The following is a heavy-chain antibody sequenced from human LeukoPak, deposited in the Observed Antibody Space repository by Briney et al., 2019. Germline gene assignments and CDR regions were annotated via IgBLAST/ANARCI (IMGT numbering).Heavy chain of an antibody. CDR2: IYTRGRT. J-gene: IGHJ4*02. V-gene: IGHV4-4*07. D-gene: IGHD2-15*01. CDR3: ARAGYCSGGSCYSFDY. CDR1: VGSISSYY. Sequence: SETLSLTCTVSVGSISSYYWSWIRQPAGKGREWIGRIYTRGRTNYNPSLKSRVTMSVDTSKNQFSLKLSSVTAADTAVYYCARAGYCSGGSCYSFDYWGQGTLVTVSS.